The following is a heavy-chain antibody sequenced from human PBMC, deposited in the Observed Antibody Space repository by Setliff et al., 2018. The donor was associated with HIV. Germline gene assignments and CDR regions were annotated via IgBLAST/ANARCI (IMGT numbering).Heavy chain of an antibody. V-gene: IGHV4-34*01. Sequence: PSETLSLTCAVYGGSLSGYYWSWIRQPPGKGLEWIGEINHSGSTNYNPSLKSRVTISVDTSKNQFSLKLSSVTAADTAVYYCARVHAKPKRTLALVVRGSRIDPWGQGTLVTVSS. J-gene: IGHJ5*02. CDR2: INHSGST. D-gene: IGHD6-6*01. CDR3: ARVHAKPKRTLALVVRGSRIDP. CDR1: GGSLSGYY.